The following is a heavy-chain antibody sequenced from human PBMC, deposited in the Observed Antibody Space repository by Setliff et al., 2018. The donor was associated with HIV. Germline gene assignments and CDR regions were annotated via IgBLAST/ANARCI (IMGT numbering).Heavy chain of an antibody. CDR1: GYSFTTYW. J-gene: IGHJ4*02. Sequence: ESLKISCKASGYSFTTYWIGWVRQTPGKGLEWVGVIFPDDSDTRYSPSFQGRVTISADKSISTAHLQWSSLKASDTAMYYCARHLIPGDPRYSSSWYYWGQGTLVTVSS. D-gene: IGHD6-13*01. V-gene: IGHV5-51*01. CDR2: IFPDDSDT. CDR3: ARHLIPGDPRYSSSWYY.